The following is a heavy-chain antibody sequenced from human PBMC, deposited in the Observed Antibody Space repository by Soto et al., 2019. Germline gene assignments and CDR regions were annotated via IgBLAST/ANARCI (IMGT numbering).Heavy chain of an antibody. CDR1: GGSVSSGSYY. CDR3: ARGGPSSKWLDP. CDR2: IYYSGST. J-gene: IGHJ5*02. V-gene: IGHV4-61*01. Sequence: PSETLALTCTVSGGSVSSGSYYWSWIRQPPGKGLEWIGYIYYSGSTNYNPSLKSRVTISVDTSKNQFSLKLSSVTAADTAVYYCARGGPSSKWLDPWGQGIQVTVSS.